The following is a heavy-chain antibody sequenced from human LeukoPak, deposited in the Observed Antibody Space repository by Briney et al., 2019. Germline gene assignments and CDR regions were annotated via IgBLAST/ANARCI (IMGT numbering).Heavy chain of an antibody. Sequence: GGSLRLSCAASGFTFSDYYMSWIRQAPGEGLEWVSYISSSGSTIYYADSVKGRFTISRDNAKNSLYLQKNSLRAEDTAVYYCARVRRSSGWYGYYFDYWGQGTLVTVSS. D-gene: IGHD6-19*01. CDR2: ISSSGSTI. CDR3: ARVRRSSGWYGYYFDY. J-gene: IGHJ4*02. V-gene: IGHV3-11*01. CDR1: GFTFSDYY.